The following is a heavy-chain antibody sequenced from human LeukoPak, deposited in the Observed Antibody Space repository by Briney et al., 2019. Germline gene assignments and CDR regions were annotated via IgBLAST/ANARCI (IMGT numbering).Heavy chain of an antibody. CDR3: AKLFAIFGAGNWFDP. CDR2: ISSSSSYI. Sequence: GGSLRLSCAASGFTFSSYSMNWVRQAPGKGLEWVSSISSSSSYIYYADSVKGRFTISRDNAKNSLYLQMNSLRAEDTAVYYCAKLFAIFGAGNWFDPWGQGTLVTVSS. J-gene: IGHJ5*02. CDR1: GFTFSSYS. V-gene: IGHV3-21*04. D-gene: IGHD3-3*01.